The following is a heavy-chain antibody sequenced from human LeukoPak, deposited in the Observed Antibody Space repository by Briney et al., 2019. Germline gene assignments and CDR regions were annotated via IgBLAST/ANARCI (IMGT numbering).Heavy chain of an antibody. D-gene: IGHD6-6*01. V-gene: IGHV4-34*01. CDR2: INHGGST. CDR1: GGSFSDYY. J-gene: IGHJ4*02. CDR3: ARAMSIAARLQTIFDY. Sequence: SETLSLTCAVYGGSFSDYYWSWIRQPPGKGLEWIGEINHGGSTYYNPSLKSRVTISVDTSKNQFSLNLTSVTAADTAAYYCARAMSIAARLQTIFDYWGQGTLVTVSS.